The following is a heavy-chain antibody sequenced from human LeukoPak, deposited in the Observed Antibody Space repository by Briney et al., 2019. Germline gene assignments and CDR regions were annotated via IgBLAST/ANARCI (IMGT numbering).Heavy chain of an antibody. D-gene: IGHD3-22*01. Sequence: ASETLSLTCAVYGGSFSGYYWSWIRQPQGKGLEWIGEINHSGSTNYNPSLKSRVTISVDTSKNQFSLKLSSVTAADTAVYYCARAISPYYDSSGYYPRGAKILDYWGQGTLVTVSS. V-gene: IGHV4-34*01. CDR1: GGSFSGYY. CDR3: ARAISPYYDSSGYYPRGAKILDY. J-gene: IGHJ4*02. CDR2: INHSGST.